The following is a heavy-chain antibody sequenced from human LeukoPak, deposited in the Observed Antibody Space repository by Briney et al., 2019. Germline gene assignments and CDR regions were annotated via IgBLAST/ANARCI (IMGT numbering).Heavy chain of an antibody. J-gene: IGHJ4*02. V-gene: IGHV3-7*03. D-gene: IGHD1-26*01. CDR1: GFSFSNYW. CDR2: IKQDESEK. Sequence: GGSLRLSCTASGFSFSNYWMSWVRQAPGKGLEWVASIKQDESEKYYVDSVKGRFTTSRDNAKSSLYLQMNALRGEDTAVYYCARLVGDVTTWDCWGQGTVVTVSS. CDR3: ARLVGDVTTWDC.